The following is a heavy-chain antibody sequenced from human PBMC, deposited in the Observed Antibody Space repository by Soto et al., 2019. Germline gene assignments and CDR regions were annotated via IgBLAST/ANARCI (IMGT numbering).Heavy chain of an antibody. CDR1: GGTFSSYT. CDR2: IIPILGIA. J-gene: IGHJ4*02. CDR3: ARDDQRPLRYFDLGPAGGYC. D-gene: IGHD3-9*01. V-gene: IGHV1-69*04. Sequence: GASVKVSCKASGGTFSSYTISWVRQAPGQGLEWMGRIIPILGIANYAQKFQGRVTITADKSTSTAYMELSSLRSEDTAVYYCARDDQRPLRYFDLGPAGGYCWGQGTLVTVSS.